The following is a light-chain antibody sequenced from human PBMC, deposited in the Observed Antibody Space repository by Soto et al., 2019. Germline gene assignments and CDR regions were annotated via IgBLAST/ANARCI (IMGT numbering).Light chain of an antibody. J-gene: IGLJ3*02. CDR2: EVT. CDR3: CSYAGSTTFDWV. V-gene: IGLV2-23*02. Sequence: QSALTQPASVSGSPGQSITISCTGTSSDIGSHDLVSWYQQHPGKAPKLMIYEVTKRPSGVSNRFSGSKSGNTASLTISGLQAEDEADYHCCSYAGSTTFDWVFGGGTKVTVL. CDR1: SSDIGSHDL.